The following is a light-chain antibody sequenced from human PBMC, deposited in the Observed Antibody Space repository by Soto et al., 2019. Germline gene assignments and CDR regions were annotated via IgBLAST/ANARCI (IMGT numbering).Light chain of an antibody. V-gene: IGKV3-15*01. CDR1: QSVSSN. Sequence: EIVMTQSPATLSVSPGETATLSCRASQSVSSNLTWYQQKXXXAPRLLIYDASTRATGIPARFSGSGSGTEFTLTISSLQSEDFAVYYCQQYNNWPMYTFGQGTKLEIK. J-gene: IGKJ2*01. CDR3: QQYNNWPMYT. CDR2: DAS.